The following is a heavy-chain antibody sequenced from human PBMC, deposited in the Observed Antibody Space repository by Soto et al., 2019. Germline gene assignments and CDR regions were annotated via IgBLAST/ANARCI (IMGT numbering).Heavy chain of an antibody. V-gene: IGHV1-18*01. Sequence: ASVKVACKASGYTFTSYGISWVRQAPGQGLEWMGWISAYNCNTNYAQKLQGRVTMTTDTSTSTAYMELRSLRSDDTAVYYCARDPHLTGLYYFCYYGMDVWGQGTTVTVSS. CDR3: ARDPHLTGLYYFCYYGMDV. CDR2: ISAYNCNT. CDR1: GYTFTSYG. J-gene: IGHJ6*02. D-gene: IGHD3-9*01.